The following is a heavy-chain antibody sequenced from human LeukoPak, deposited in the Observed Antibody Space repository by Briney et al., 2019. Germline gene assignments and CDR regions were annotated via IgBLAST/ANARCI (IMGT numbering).Heavy chain of an antibody. CDR2: ISSSSTI. Sequence: GGSLRLSCAASGFTFSSYSMNWVRQAPGKGLEWVSYISSSSTIYYADSVKGRFTISRDNAKNSLYLQMNSLRDEDTAVYYCAVGLNRFLEWLPQPWGQGTLVTVSS. D-gene: IGHD3-3*01. CDR3: AVGLNRFLEWLPQP. CDR1: GFTFSSYS. J-gene: IGHJ4*02. V-gene: IGHV3-48*02.